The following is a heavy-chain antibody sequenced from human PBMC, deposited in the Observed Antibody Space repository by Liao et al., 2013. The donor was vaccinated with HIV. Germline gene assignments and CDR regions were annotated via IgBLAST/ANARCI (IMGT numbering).Heavy chain of an antibody. CDR3: ARALPACYDFSELIYHGGGYFDP. D-gene: IGHD3-3*01. CDR2: INHSGNT. V-gene: IGHV4-34*01. Sequence: QVQLQEWGAGLLKPSETLSLTCAVHGGSFSGYFWSWIRQPPGKGLEWIGEINHSGNTNYNPSLKSRVTMSVDTSKNQFSLKLSSVTAADTAVYFCARALPACYDFSELIYHGGGYFDPWGRGTPVTCLL. J-gene: IGHJ2*01. CDR1: GGSFSGYF.